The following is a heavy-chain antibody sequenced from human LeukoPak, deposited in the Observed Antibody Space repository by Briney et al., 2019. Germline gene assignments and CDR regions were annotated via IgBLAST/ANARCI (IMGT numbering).Heavy chain of an antibody. D-gene: IGHD2-2*01. V-gene: IGHV1-2*02. CDR2: INPNSGGT. CDR1: GGTFSSYA. CDR3: ARAIIVVVPAAISWFDP. J-gene: IGHJ5*02. Sequence: ASVKVSCKASGGTFSSYAISWVRQAPGQGLEWMGWINPNSGGTNYAQKFQGRVTMTRDTSISTAYMELSRLRSDDTAVYYCARAIIVVVPAAISWFDPWGQGTLVTVSS.